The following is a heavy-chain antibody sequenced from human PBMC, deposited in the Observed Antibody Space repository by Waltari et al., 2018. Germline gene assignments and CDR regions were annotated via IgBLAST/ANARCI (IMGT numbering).Heavy chain of an antibody. D-gene: IGHD1-1*01. CDR1: GFTFSNAW. J-gene: IGHJ4*02. CDR3: TRGGTTHY. Sequence: EVQLVESGGGLVKPGGSLRLSCAASGFTFSNAWMSWVRQAPGKGREWVSRIKSKTEGGTTDYAAPVNGRFTISRDDSKTTLYLQMNSLKTEDTAVYYCTRGGTTHYWGQGTLVTVSS. V-gene: IGHV3-15*01. CDR2: IKSKTEGGTT.